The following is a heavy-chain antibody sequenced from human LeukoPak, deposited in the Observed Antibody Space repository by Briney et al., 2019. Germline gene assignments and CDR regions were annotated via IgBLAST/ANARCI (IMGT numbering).Heavy chain of an antibody. V-gene: IGHV3-23*01. D-gene: IGHD6-13*01. Sequence: PGGSLRLSCAASGFTFSSYAMSWVRQAPEKGLEWVSTISGSGGGTYYADSVKGRFTISRDDSKNTLYLQMNSLRAEDTAVYYCAKDGVRIAASGLLDNWGQGTLVTVSS. J-gene: IGHJ4*02. CDR2: ISGSGGGT. CDR3: AKDGVRIAASGLLDN. CDR1: GFTFSSYA.